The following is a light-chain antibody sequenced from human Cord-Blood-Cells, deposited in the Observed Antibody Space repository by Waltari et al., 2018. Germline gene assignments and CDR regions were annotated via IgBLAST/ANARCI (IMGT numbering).Light chain of an antibody. CDR3: QQYNNWPRT. V-gene: IGKV3-15*01. J-gene: IGKJ1*01. Sequence: EIVMTQSPATLSVSPGERATLSCRASQSVSSKLAWYQQKHGQAPTLLIYGASTRATGIPSRFSGSGSGTEFTLTISSLQSEDFAVYYGQQYNNWPRTFGQGTKVEIK. CDR2: GAS. CDR1: QSVSSK.